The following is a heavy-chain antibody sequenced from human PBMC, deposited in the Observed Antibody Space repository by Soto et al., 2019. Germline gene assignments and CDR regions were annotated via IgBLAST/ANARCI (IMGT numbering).Heavy chain of an antibody. J-gene: IGHJ3*02. Sequence: EVQLVESGGGLVQPGGSLRLSCAASGFTVSSNYMSWVRQAPGKGLEWVSVIYRGGSTYYADSVKGRFTISRDNSKNTLYLQMNSLRAEDTDVYYCARAGYSYGTGAFDIWGQGTMVTVSS. V-gene: IGHV3-66*01. CDR3: ARAGYSYGTGAFDI. CDR2: IYRGGST. D-gene: IGHD5-18*01. CDR1: GFTVSSNY.